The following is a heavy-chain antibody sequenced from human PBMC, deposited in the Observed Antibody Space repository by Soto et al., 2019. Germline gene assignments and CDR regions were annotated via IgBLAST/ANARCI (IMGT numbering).Heavy chain of an antibody. CDR1: GFTFSSYA. V-gene: IGHV3-30-3*01. D-gene: IGHD4-17*01. J-gene: IGHJ4*02. CDR2: ISYDGSNK. Sequence: GGSLRLSCAASGFTFSSYAMHWVRQAPGKGLEWVAVISYDGSNKYYADSVKGRFTISRDNSKNTLYLQMNSLRAEDTAVYYCARDLGYGDPGRVFDYWGQGTLVTVSS. CDR3: ARDLGYGDPGRVFDY.